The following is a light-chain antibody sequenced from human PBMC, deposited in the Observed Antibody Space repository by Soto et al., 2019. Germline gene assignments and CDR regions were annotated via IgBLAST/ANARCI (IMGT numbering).Light chain of an antibody. V-gene: IGKV1-5*03. CDR2: KAS. Sequence: DIQMTQSPSTLSGSVGDRVTITCRASQTISSWLAWYQQKPGKAPKLLIYKASTLKSGVPSRFSGSGFGTDFTLTISRLQPEDFATYYCLLDFGYFWAFGQGTKVDIK. CDR3: LLDFGYFWA. CDR1: QTISSW. J-gene: IGKJ1*01.